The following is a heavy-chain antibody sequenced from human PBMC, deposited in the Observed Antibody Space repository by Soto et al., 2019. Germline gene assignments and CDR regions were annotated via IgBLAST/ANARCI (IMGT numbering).Heavy chain of an antibody. CDR3: AMSPINMVGPDF. CDR2: MNPYSGNT. D-gene: IGHD2-15*01. CDR1: GYSFTSYD. J-gene: IGHJ4*02. V-gene: IGHV1-8*01. Sequence: QVQLVQSGAEVKKPGASVKVSCKASGYSFTSYDFSWVRQATGQGLEWMGWMNPYSGNTATAQKFQGRVTMTLNTSTSTVYMELGRLISEDTAIYYCAMSPINMVGPDFWGQGTLVTVSS.